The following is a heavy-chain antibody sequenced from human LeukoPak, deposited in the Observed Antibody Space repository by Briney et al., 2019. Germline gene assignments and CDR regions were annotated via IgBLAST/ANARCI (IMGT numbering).Heavy chain of an antibody. CDR3: ASQLITGTTNYYFDY. D-gene: IGHD1-7*01. V-gene: IGHV4-39*01. J-gene: IGHJ4*02. Sequence: PSETLSLTCTVSGGSISSSSYYWGWIRQPPGKGLEWIGSLYYSGSTYYHPSLKSRVTISVDTSKNQFSLKLSSVTAADTAVYYCASQLITGTTNYYFDYWGQGTLVTVSS. CDR2: LYYSGST. CDR1: GGSISSSSYY.